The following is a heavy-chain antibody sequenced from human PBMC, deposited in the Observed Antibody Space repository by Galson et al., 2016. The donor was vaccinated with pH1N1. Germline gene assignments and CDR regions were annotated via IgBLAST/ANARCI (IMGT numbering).Heavy chain of an antibody. J-gene: IGHJ6*03. CDR2: IYYSGST. CDR1: GGSISSYY. CDR3: ARVSSSPPEGNYYMDV. D-gene: IGHD6-13*01. Sequence: LSLTCTVSGGSISSYYWSWIRQPPGKELEWIGYIYYSGSTNSNPSLKSRVTISVDTSKNQFSLNLSSVTAADTAVYYCARVSSSPPEGNYYMDVWGKGTTVTVSS. V-gene: IGHV4-59*12.